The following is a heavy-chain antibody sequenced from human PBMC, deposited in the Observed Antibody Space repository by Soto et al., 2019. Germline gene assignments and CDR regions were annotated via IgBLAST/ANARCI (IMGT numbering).Heavy chain of an antibody. V-gene: IGHV3-23*01. CDR3: AKDLGSGSSTLYYYYYGMDV. Sequence: GGSLRLSCAASGFTFSSYAMSWVRQAPGKGLEWVSAISGSGGSTYYADSVKGRFTISRDNSKNTLYLQMNSLRAEDTAVYYCAKDLGSGSSTLYYYYYGMDVWGQGTTVTVSS. CDR1: GFTFSSYA. CDR2: ISGSGGST. D-gene: IGHD3-10*01. J-gene: IGHJ6*02.